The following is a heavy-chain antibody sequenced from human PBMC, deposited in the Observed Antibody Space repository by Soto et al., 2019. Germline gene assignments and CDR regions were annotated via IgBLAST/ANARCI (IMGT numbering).Heavy chain of an antibody. J-gene: IGHJ4*02. D-gene: IGHD6-19*01. CDR3: ARDERIAVAGYYFDY. V-gene: IGHV3-21*01. CDR1: GLIFSTYT. Sequence: GGSLRLSCAASGLIFSTYTMNWVRQAPGRGLEWVSSISGSGTYIYYADSVKGRFTISRDNAKNSLYLQMNSLRAEDTAVYYCARDERIAVAGYYFDYWGQGTLVTVSS. CDR2: ISGSGTYI.